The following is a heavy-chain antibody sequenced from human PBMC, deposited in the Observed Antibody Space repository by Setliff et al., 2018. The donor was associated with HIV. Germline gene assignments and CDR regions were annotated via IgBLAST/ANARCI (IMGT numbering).Heavy chain of an antibody. CDR2: INTHSGYT. CDR3: ARRIGYSSSPGDQLFDY. Sequence: ASVKVSCKASGYTFNNYGISWVRQAPGQGLEWMGWINTHSGYTNYAQNVQGRVTVTMDTSTSTAYMELRSLKSDDTAVYYCARRIGYSSSPGDQLFDYWGQGTLVTVSS. V-gene: IGHV1-18*01. D-gene: IGHD6-6*01. CDR1: GYTFNNYG. J-gene: IGHJ4*02.